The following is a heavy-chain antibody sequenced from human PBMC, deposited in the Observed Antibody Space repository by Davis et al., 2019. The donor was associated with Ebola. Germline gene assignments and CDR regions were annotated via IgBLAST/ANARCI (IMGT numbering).Heavy chain of an antibody. J-gene: IGHJ4*02. CDR1: GGTFSSYA. CDR2: IIPIFGTA. CDR3: ARDNPYSSGWHDY. D-gene: IGHD6-19*01. Sequence: KISCKASGGTFSSYAISWVRQAPGQGLEWMGGIIPIFGTANYAQKFQGRVTITADESTSTAYMELSSLRSEDTAVYYCARDNPYSSGWHDYWGQGTLVTVSS. V-gene: IGHV1-69*01.